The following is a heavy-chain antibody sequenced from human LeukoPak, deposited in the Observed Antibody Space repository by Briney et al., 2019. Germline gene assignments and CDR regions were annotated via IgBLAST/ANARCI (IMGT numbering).Heavy chain of an antibody. J-gene: IGHJ4*02. CDR2: ISGDGTST. V-gene: IGHV3-64*01. CDR3: AREAPPGSFDY. CDR1: GFTFSTYP. Sequence: PGGSLRLSCAASGFTFSTYPMHWVRQDQGKGLESVSAISGDGTSTYYANSVKGRFTISRDNSKYTLYLQMGSLRPEDTAVYYCAREAPPGSFDYWGQGTLVTVSS. D-gene: IGHD6-19*01.